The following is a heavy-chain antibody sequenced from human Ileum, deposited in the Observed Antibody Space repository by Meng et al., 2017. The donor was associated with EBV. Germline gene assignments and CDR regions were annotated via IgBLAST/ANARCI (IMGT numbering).Heavy chain of an antibody. CDR1: RDIISSNNW. CDR3: ASGRDYAWHS. J-gene: IGHJ4*02. Sequence: VALEASGRRLAKHSGTLSLTCAVSRDIISSNNWWSWVRQPPGKGLEWIGEIYHSGSTNYNPSFKSRVTMSVDKSQNQISLNLSSVTGADTAVYYCASGRDYAWHSWGRGTLVTVSS. V-gene: IGHV4-4*02. D-gene: IGHD4-17*01. CDR2: IYHSGST.